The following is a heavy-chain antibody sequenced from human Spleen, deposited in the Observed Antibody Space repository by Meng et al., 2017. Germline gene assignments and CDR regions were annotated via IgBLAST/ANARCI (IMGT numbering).Heavy chain of an antibody. V-gene: IGHV3-23*01. CDR3: AKDYTGGYHYDAFDI. CDR2: ISGSGDRT. Sequence: GGSLRLSCAASGFTFSSYWMHWVRQTPGKGLVWVSVISGSGDRTTYADSVKGRFTFSRDNSKNTLYLQMNSLRAEDTAVYSCAKDYTGGYHYDAFDIWGQGTMVTVSS. D-gene: IGHD5-12*01. J-gene: IGHJ3*02. CDR1: GFTFSSYW.